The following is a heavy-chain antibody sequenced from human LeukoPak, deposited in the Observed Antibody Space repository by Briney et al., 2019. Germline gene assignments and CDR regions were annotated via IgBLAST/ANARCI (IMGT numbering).Heavy chain of an antibody. J-gene: IGHJ5*02. V-gene: IGHV4-61*02. CDR2: IYTSGST. CDR1: GGSISSGSYY. Sequence: SETLSLTCTVSGGSISSGSYYWSWIRQPAGKGLEWIGRIYTSGSTNYNPSLKSRVTISVDTSKNQFSLKLSSVTAADTAVYYCAREYYYDSSGYLAWFDPWGQGTLVTVSS. CDR3: AREYYYDSSGYLAWFDP. D-gene: IGHD3-22*01.